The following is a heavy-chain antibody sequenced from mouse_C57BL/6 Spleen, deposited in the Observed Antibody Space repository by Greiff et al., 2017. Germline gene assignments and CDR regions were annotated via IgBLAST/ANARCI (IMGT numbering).Heavy chain of an antibody. V-gene: IGHV1-18*01. D-gene: IGHD3-2*02. CDR2: INPNNGGT. CDR1: GYTFTDYN. CDR3: ARRGDSSGYYFDV. J-gene: IGHJ1*03. Sequence: EVQLQQSGPELVKPGASVKIPCKASGYTFTDYNMDWVKQSHGKSLEWIGDINPNNGGTIYNQKFKGKATLTVDKSSSKAYMELRSLTSEDTAVYYCARRGDSSGYYFDVWGTGTTVTVSS.